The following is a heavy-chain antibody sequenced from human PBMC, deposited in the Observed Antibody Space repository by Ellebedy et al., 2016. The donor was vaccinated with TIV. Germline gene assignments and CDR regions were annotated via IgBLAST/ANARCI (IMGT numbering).Heavy chain of an antibody. D-gene: IGHD4-17*01. CDR1: GFSFRSYW. CDR2: IYQDGGVQ. J-gene: IGHJ5*02. CDR3: ARRGSYGDYAVQINSWFDT. Sequence: PGGSLRLSCAASGFSFRSYWMSWVRQAPGKGLEWVANIYQDGGVQYYVGSVKGRFTISRDNADNSLFLQMNSLRAEDTAVYYCARRGSYGDYAVQINSWFDTWGRGTLVAVSS. V-gene: IGHV3-7*01.